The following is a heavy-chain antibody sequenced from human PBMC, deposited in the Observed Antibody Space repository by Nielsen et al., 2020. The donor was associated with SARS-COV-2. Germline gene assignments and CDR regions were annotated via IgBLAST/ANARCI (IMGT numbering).Heavy chain of an antibody. CDR1: GFTFRRSG. D-gene: IGHD4-23*01. J-gene: IGHJ4*02. Sequence: GGSLRLSCAASGFTFRRSGMHWVRQAPGKGLEWVAGISGRGSGTFYADSVKGRFTISRDNSKNTLYLQVNSLRAEDTAMYFCAKGDDYGGNSVQLHFNYWGQGTLVTVSS. CDR3: AKGDDYGGNSVQLHFNY. V-gene: IGHV3-23*01. CDR2: ISGRGSGT.